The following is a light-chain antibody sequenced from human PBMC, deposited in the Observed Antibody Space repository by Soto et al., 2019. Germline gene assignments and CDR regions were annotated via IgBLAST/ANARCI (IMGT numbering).Light chain of an antibody. CDR2: SNN. Sequence: QSVLTQPPSASGTPGQRGIISCSGSSSHIGSNTVNWYQQLPGTAPKLLIYSNNQRPSGVPDRFSGSKSGTSASLAISGLQSEDEADYYCAAWDDSLNGRYVFGPGTKVTVL. CDR3: AAWDDSLNGRYV. V-gene: IGLV1-44*01. J-gene: IGLJ1*01. CDR1: SSHIGSNT.